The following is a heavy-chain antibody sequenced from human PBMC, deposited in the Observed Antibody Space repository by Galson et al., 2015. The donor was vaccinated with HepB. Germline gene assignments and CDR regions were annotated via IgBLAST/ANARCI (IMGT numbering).Heavy chain of an antibody. CDR1: GFTFSSYS. V-gene: IGHV3-21*01. CDR3: ARDWTGHYYDTSGYQLQADDY. D-gene: IGHD3-22*01. CDR2: ISSSSNYI. Sequence: SLRLSCAASGFTFSSYSMNWVRQAPGKGLEWVSSISSSSNYIYYADSVKGRFTISRDNAKNSLYLQMNSLRAEDTAVYYCARDWTGHYYDTSGYQLQADDYWGQGTLVTVSS. J-gene: IGHJ4*02.